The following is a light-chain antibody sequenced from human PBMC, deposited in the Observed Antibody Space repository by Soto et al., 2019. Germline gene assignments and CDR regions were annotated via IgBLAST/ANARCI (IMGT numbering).Light chain of an antibody. CDR3: QQYNIWPWT. Sequence: DIQMTQSPSTLSGSVGDRVTVTCRASQSVSGWLAWYQQKPGEAPKLLIYDASALPRGVPSRFSGSGSGTEFTLTISSLQSEDFAVYYCQQYNIWPWTFGQGTKVDIK. CDR1: QSVSGW. V-gene: IGKV1-5*01. J-gene: IGKJ1*01. CDR2: DAS.